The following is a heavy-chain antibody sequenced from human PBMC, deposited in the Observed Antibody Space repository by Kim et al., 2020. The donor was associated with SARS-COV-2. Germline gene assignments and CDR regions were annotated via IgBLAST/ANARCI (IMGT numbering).Heavy chain of an antibody. J-gene: IGHJ6*02. V-gene: IGHV3-48*02. D-gene: IGHD3-16*01. CDR3: ARDLGDAYAMDV. CDR2: INKSGNPT. Sequence: GGSLRLSCVASGFIFSDYAMNWVRHAPGKGLEWISYINKSGNPTHYADSVKGRFTISRDTAKNSLYLQMNSLRDDDTAIYYCARDLGDAYAMDVWGQGTTVTVSS. CDR1: GFIFSDYA.